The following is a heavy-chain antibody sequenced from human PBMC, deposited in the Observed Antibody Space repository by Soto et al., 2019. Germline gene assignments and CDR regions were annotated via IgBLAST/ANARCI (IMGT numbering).Heavy chain of an antibody. CDR2: IYYSGST. CDR1: GGSISSYY. CDR3: ARVPGLYGYPDY. D-gene: IGHD5-18*01. V-gene: IGHV4-59*01. J-gene: IGHJ4*02. Sequence: QVQLQESGPGLVKPSETLSLTCTVSGGSISSYYWSWIRQPPGKGLEWIGYIYYSGSTNYNPSLKSGVTGAGDTAKNRFPLKMSSVTAADTAVYCCARVPGLYGYPDYWGQGTLVTVSS.